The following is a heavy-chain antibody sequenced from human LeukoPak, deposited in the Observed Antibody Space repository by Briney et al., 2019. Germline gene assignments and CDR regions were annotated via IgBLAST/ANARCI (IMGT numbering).Heavy chain of an antibody. CDR1: GFTFSDYY. Sequence: PGGSLRLSCAASGFTFSDYYISWIRLAPGEGLEWVSYISSSGSTIYYADSVKGRFTISRDNAKNSLYLQLNSLRAEDMAVYYCARGSHYDFWSGYYSYFDYWGQGTLVTVSS. J-gene: IGHJ4*02. V-gene: IGHV3-11*01. CDR3: ARGSHYDFWSGYYSYFDY. CDR2: ISSSGSTI. D-gene: IGHD3-3*01.